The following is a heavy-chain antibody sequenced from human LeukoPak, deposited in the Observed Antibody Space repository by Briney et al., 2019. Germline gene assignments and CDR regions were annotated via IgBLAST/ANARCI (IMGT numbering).Heavy chain of an antibody. V-gene: IGHV3-53*01. Sequence: GGSLRLSCAASGFIVNNNYMSWVRQAPGKGLEWVSGIYSDGTTYYADSVRGRFTISRDNSKNTLYLQMNSLRAEDTAVYYCARAKLLWFGELPKREKSFDYRGQVTLVTVSS. CDR3: ARAKLLWFGELPKREKSFDY. D-gene: IGHD3-10*01. J-gene: IGHJ4*02. CDR1: GFIVNNNY. CDR2: IYSDGTT.